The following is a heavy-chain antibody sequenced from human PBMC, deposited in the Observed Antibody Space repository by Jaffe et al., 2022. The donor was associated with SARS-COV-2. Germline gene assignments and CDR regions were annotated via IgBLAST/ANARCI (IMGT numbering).Heavy chain of an antibody. CDR1: GFTFSSYG. J-gene: IGHJ6*02. CDR3: AREFWFGDYYGMDV. CDR2: IWYDGSNK. Sequence: QVQLVESGGGVVQPGRSLRLSCAASGFTFSSYGMHWVRQAPGKGLEWVAVIWYDGSNKYYADSVKGRFTISRDNSKNTLYLQMNSLRAEDTAVYYCAREFWFGDYYGMDVWGQGTTVTVSS. V-gene: IGHV3-33*01. D-gene: IGHD3-10*01.